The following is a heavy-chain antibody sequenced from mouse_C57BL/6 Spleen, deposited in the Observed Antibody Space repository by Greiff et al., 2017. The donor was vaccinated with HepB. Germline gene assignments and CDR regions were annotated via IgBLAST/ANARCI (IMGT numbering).Heavy chain of an antibody. J-gene: IGHJ2*01. Sequence: EVQLKESGGGLVKPGGSLKLSCAASGFTFSDYGMHWVRQAPEKGLEWVAYISSGSSTIYYADTVKGRFTISRDNAKNTLFLQMTSLRSEDTGMYYCARRYYGNYDYLDYWGQGTTLTVSS. V-gene: IGHV5-17*01. CDR3: ARRYYGNYDYLDY. D-gene: IGHD2-1*01. CDR1: GFTFSDYG. CDR2: ISSGSSTI.